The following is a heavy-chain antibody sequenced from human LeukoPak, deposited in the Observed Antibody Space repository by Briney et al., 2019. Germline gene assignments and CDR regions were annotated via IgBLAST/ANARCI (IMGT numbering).Heavy chain of an antibody. CDR3: AGRRAGDFRSGYHPHYYYYMDV. D-gene: IGHD3-3*01. CDR2: INHSGST. V-gene: IGHV4-34*01. CDR1: GGSFSGYY. J-gene: IGHJ6*03. Sequence: SETLSLTCAVYGGSFSGYYWSWIRQPPGKGLEWIGEINHSGSTNYNPSLKSRVTISVDTSKNQFSLKLTSVTAADTAVYYCAGRRAGDFRSGYHPHYYYYMDVWDKGTTVTVSS.